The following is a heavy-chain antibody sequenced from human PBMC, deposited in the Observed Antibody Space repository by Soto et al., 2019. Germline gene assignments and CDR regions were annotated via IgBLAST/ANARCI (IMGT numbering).Heavy chain of an antibody. Sequence: QVQLVESGGGVVQPGRSLRLSCAASGFSFSNNGMHWVRQAPGKGLEWVAIISYDGSKKYYADSVKGRFTISRDNSKNTLYLQMNSLRAEDTAVYYCARDKGGYDDAFDIWGQGTMVTVSS. CDR3: ARDKGGYDDAFDI. CDR1: GFSFSNNG. J-gene: IGHJ3*02. CDR2: ISYDGSKK. V-gene: IGHV3-30*03. D-gene: IGHD5-12*01.